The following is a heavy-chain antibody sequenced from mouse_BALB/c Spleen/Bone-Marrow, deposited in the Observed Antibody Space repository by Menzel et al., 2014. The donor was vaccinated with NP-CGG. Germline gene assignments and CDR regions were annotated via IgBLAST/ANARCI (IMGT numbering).Heavy chain of an antibody. D-gene: IGHD2-14*01. Sequence: QVQLQQSGAELAKPGASVKMSCKASGYTFTSYWMHWVKQRPGQGLERIGYINPSTTYSAYNQKFKDKATLTADKSSSTAYMQLSSLTSEDSAVYYCALYYRYDYFDYWGQGTTLTVSS. CDR3: ALYYRYDYFDY. J-gene: IGHJ2*01. V-gene: IGHV1-7*01. CDR1: GYTFTSYW. CDR2: INPSTTYS.